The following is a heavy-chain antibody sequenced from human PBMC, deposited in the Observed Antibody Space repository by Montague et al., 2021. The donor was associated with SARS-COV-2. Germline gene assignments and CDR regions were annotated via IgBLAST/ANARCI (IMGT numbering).Heavy chain of an antibody. CDR2: ISYTGRT. CDR1: GGSISSPDYY. J-gene: IGHJ4*02. Sequence: SETLSLTCTVSGGSISSPDYYWGWIRQSPGKGLVWIGSISYTGRTYYNPSLRSRVSFSMDTSKNHFSLSLSSVTVADTAVYFCARQLPSCCATNKCYPYYFGGWGQGAPVTVSS. V-gene: IGHV4-39*01. D-gene: IGHD1-26*01. CDR3: ARQLPSCCATNKCYPYYFGG.